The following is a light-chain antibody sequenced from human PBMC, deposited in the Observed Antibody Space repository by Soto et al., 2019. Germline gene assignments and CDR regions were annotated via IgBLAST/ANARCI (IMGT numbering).Light chain of an antibody. CDR3: HSYAVSNNWV. V-gene: IGLV2-8*01. J-gene: IGLJ3*02. CDR1: SSDVGGYNY. CDR2: EVS. Sequence: QSVLTQPPSASGSPGQSVTISCTGTSSDVGGYNYVSWYQQHPGKAPKLMIYEVSKRPSGVPDRFSGSKSGNTASLTVSGLRAEDEADYYCHSYAVSNNWVFGGGTKLTVL.